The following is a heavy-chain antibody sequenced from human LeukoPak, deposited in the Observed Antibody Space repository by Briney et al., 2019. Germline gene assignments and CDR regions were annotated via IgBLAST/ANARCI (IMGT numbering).Heavy chain of an antibody. CDR3: ARDSCRGSSTSCWFDP. V-gene: IGHV3-30-3*01. CDR2: ISYDGSNK. D-gene: IGHD2-2*01. Sequence: GRSLRLSCAASGFTFSSYAMHWVRQAPGKGLEWVAVISYDGSNKYYADSVKGRFTISRDNSKNTLYLQMNSLRAEDTAMYYCARDSCRGSSTSCWFDPWGQGTLVTVSS. CDR1: GFTFSSYA. J-gene: IGHJ5*02.